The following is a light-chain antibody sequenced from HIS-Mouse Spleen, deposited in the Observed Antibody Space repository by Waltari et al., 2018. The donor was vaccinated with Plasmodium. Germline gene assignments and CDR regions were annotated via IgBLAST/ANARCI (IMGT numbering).Light chain of an antibody. Sequence: SYELTQPPSVSVSPGQTARITCSGDALPKKYAYWYQQKSGQAPVLVIYEDSKRPSGIPGGFSGSSSETMATLTIRGAQVEDEADYYCYSTDSSGNHRVFGGGTKLTVL. V-gene: IGLV3-10*01. CDR3: YSTDSSGNHRV. J-gene: IGLJ3*02. CDR2: EDS. CDR1: ALPKKY.